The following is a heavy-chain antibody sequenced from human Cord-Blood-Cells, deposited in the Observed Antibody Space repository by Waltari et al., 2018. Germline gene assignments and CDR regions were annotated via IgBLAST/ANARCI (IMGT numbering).Heavy chain of an antibody. V-gene: IGHV4-59*11. J-gene: IGHJ2*01. Sequence: QVQLQESGPGLVKPSETLSLPCTVSGGSISSHHWSWIRQPPGKGLEWIGYIYYSGSTNYNPSLKSRVTISGDTSKNQFSPKLSSVTAADTAVYYCARVIAAAGLWYFDLWGRGTLVTVSS. CDR1: GGSISSHH. CDR3: ARVIAAAGLWYFDL. CDR2: IYYSGST. D-gene: IGHD6-13*01.